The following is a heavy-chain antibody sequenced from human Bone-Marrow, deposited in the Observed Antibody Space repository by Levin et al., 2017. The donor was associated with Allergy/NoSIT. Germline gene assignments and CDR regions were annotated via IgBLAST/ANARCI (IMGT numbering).Heavy chain of an antibody. V-gene: IGHV3-53*01. CDR2: IYSGGDT. CDR1: GFTVSSYY. D-gene: IGHD2-8*01. Sequence: ETLSLTCAASGFTVSSYYMSWVRQAPGKGLEWVSVIYSGGDTYYADSLRGRFTISRDNSKNTLYLQMNSLRAEDTAVYYCARSGRYCTNGVCYNIFDIWGQRTMVSVSS. J-gene: IGHJ3*02. CDR3: ARSGRYCTNGVCYNIFDI.